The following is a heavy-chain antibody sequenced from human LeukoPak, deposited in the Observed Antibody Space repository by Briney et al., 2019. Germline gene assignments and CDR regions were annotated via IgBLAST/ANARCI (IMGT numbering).Heavy chain of an antibody. Sequence: GGSLRLSCAASGFTFSSYNLYWVRPAPGKGLGWVSSSVTSGSTYYADSVRGRFTISRDNAKNSLYLQMSSLSVEDTAVYYCATRMHGPFDHWGQGTLVTVSS. V-gene: IGHV3-21*01. CDR2: SVTSGST. CDR3: ATRMHGPFDH. CDR1: GFTFSSYN. J-gene: IGHJ5*02. D-gene: IGHD2/OR15-2a*01.